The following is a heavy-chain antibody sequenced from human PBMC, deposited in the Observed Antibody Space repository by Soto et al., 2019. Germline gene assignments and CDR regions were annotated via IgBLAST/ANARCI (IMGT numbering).Heavy chain of an antibody. V-gene: IGHV3-7*01. CDR3: VREGASGFFS. Sequence: EVHLVESGGGLVQPGGSLRLSCSTSGFTFGDYWMSWVRQAPGKRLEWVANTKQDESEKYYVGSVRGRFTISRDNAKNSLYLQMNSLRAEDTAVYFCVREGASGFFSWGQGTLVSVSS. CDR2: TKQDESEK. J-gene: IGHJ5*02. D-gene: IGHD6-25*01. CDR1: GFTFGDYW.